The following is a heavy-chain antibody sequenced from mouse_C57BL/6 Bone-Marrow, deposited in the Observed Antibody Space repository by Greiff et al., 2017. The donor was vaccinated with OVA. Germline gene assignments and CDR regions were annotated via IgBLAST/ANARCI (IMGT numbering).Heavy chain of an antibody. J-gene: IGHJ3*01. CDR3: ARREDYYYGSSWFAY. V-gene: IGHV1-67*01. CDR1: GYTFTDYA. D-gene: IGHD1-1*01. Sequence: VQRVESGPELVRPGVSVKISCKGSGYTFTDYAMHWVKQSHAKSLEWIGVISTYYGDASYNQKFKDRATMTVDKSSSTAYMELARLTSDDSAVYYCARREDYYYGSSWFAYWGQGTLVTVSA. CDR2: ISTYYGDA.